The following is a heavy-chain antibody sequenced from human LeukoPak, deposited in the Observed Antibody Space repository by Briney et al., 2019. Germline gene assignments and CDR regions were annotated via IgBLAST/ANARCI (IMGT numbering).Heavy chain of an antibody. CDR1: GYTFPSYG. V-gene: IGHV1-18*01. CDR2: ISAYNGNT. CDR3: ARATANRYRADY. D-gene: IGHD1-14*01. Sequence: ASVKVSCKASGYTFPSYGITWVRQAPGQGLEWMGWISAYNGNTNYAQKLQGRVTMTTDTSTSTAYMELRSLRSDDTAVYYCARATANRYRADYWGQGTLVTVSS. J-gene: IGHJ4*02.